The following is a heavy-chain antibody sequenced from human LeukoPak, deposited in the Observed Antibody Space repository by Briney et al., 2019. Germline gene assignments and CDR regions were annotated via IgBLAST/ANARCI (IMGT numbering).Heavy chain of an antibody. CDR3: ARTPTTMTTDAFDV. CDR2: IFPIFGTT. D-gene: IGHD4-17*01. CDR1: GGTFSNYA. V-gene: IGHV1-69*05. J-gene: IGHJ3*01. Sequence: ASVKVSCKASGGTFSNYAISWVRQAPGQGLEWMGRIFPIFGTTNYAQKFQGRVTIITDGSTSTAYVELSSLRSEDTAVYYCARTPTTMTTDAFDVWGQGTMVTVSS.